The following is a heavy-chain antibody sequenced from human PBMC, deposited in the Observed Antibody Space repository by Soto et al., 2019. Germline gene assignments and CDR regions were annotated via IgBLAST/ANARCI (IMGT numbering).Heavy chain of an antibody. D-gene: IGHD6-13*01. Sequence: GGSLRLSCAASGFTFSSYWMHWVRQAPGKGLVWVSRINSDGSSTSYADALRGRFTISRDNAKNSLHLQMNSLRAEDTAVYYCTRDASRDSSARGWFDPWGPGTLVTV. CDR1: GFTFSSYW. CDR3: TRDASRDSSARGWFDP. CDR2: INSDGSST. V-gene: IGHV3-74*01. J-gene: IGHJ5*02.